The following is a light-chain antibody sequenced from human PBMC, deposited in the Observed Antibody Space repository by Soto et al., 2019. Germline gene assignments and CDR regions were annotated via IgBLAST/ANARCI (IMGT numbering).Light chain of an antibody. CDR2: WAS. Sequence: DIVMAQSPDSLTVSLGERATINCKSSQSVFFNSNKKNFLGWYQQKPGQPPKLLIYWASIRQSGVPDRFSGSGSGTDFTLTINSLQPEDVAVYYCQQYFNSPITFGQGTRLEIK. J-gene: IGKJ5*01. CDR3: QQYFNSPIT. V-gene: IGKV4-1*01. CDR1: QSVFFNSNKKNF.